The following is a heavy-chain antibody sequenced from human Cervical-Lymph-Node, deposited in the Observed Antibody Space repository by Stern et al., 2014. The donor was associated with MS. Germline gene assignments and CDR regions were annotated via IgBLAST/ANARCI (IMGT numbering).Heavy chain of an antibody. Sequence: VQLVESGGGLVQPGGSLRLSCAASGFTFSTYWMSWVRQAPGKGLEWVANIKRDGSEKYYVDSVKGRFTISRDNVENSLYLQMNSLRVEDTAVYYFAKEGTGAYDIWGRGTIVTVSS. CDR1: GFTFSTYW. CDR3: AKEGTGAYDI. J-gene: IGHJ3*02. CDR2: IKRDGSEK. V-gene: IGHV3-7*01.